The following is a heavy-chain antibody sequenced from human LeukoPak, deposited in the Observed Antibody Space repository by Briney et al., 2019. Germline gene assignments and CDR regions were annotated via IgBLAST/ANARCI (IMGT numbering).Heavy chain of an antibody. CDR2: ISGGSSHR. CDR3: GRAFPPLRTSAAGDF. CDR1: GFSFSDYD. J-gene: IGHJ4*02. V-gene: IGHV3-21*06. D-gene: IGHD6-25*01. Sequence: GGSLRLSCTASGFSFSDYDMNWVRQAPGRGLEWVSSISGGSSHRYYADSAKGRFTISRDNAKNSLYLQMNSLRAEDTAVYYCGRAFPPLRTSAAGDFWGQGTLVTVSS.